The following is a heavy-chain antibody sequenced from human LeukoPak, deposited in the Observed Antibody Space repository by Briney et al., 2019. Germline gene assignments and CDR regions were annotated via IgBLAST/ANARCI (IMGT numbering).Heavy chain of an antibody. D-gene: IGHD2-21*01. CDR1: GDSISYESYY. CDR3: AGEGEYGDSYS. V-gene: IGHV4-30-2*01. Sequence: SQTLSLTCAVSGDSISYESYYWNWIRQAPGKGPEWIGNIYRGRTRLNPSLTSRVAISVDMSKSQVSLSLTSMTAADTAIYYCAGEGEYGDSYSWGQGALVIVSA. J-gene: IGHJ5*02. CDR2: IYRGRT.